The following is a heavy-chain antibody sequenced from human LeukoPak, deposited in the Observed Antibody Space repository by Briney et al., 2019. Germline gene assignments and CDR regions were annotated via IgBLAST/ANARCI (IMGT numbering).Heavy chain of an antibody. CDR1: GFTVSSNY. D-gene: IGHD3-22*01. CDR2: IYSGGST. V-gene: IGHV3-53*01. CDR3: ARDQGDSSGYQYFDY. J-gene: IGHJ4*02. Sequence: PGGSLRLSCAASGFTVSSNYMSWVRQAPGKGLEWVSVIYSGGSTYYADSVKGRFTISRDNSKNTLYLQMNSLRAEDTAVYYCARDQGDSSGYQYFDYWGQGTLVTVSS.